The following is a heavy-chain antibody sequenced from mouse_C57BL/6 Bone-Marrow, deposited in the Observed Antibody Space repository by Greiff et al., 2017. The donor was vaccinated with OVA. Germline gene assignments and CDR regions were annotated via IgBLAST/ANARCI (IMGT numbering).Heavy chain of an antibody. J-gene: IGHJ1*03. CDR1: GYTFTDYY. CDR3: ARGLGLDYYGSHWYFDV. D-gene: IGHD1-1*01. V-gene: IGHV1-76*01. CDR2: IYPGSGNT. Sequence: QVQMQQSGAELVRPGASVKLSCKASGYTFTDYYINWVKQRPGQGLEWIARIYPGSGNTYYNEKFKGKATLTAEKSSSTAYMQLSSLTSEDSAVYFCARGLGLDYYGSHWYFDVWGTGTTVTVSS.